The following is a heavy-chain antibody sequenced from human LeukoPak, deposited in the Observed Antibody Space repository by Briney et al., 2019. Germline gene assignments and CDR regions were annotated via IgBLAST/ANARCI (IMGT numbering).Heavy chain of an antibody. CDR1: GFTFTSSW. D-gene: IGHD4-17*01. J-gene: IGHJ4*02. CDR2: INSDGSNR. V-gene: IGHV3-74*01. Sequence: PGGSLRLSCAASGFTFTSSWMHWVRQTPGKGLVWVSRINSDGSNRNYADSVKGRFTISRDNAKNSLYLQMNSLRAEDTAVYYCARVPPTTAHSWGQGTLVTVSS. CDR3: ARVPPTTAHS.